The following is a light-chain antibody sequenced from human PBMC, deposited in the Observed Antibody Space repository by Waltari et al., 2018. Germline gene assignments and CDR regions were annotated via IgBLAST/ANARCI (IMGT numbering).Light chain of an antibody. CDR1: QDISTY. J-gene: IGKJ5*01. V-gene: IGKV1-9*01. CDR3: QVLNSFPVT. Sequence: DIQLTQSPSFLSASIGDGVTITCRASQDISTYLAWYQQKPGKAPNLLLYSASTLKSGVPSRFSGSGSGTDFTLTISSLQPEDFATYYCQVLNSFPVTFGQGTRLEIK. CDR2: SAS.